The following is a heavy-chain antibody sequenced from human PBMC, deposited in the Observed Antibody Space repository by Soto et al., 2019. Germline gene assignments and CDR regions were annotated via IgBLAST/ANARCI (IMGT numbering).Heavy chain of an antibody. J-gene: IGHJ6*02. V-gene: IGHV1-3*01. CDR1: GYTFTSCA. CDR3: ARDVQLLWFGEFFSGPYGMDV. Sequence: ASVKVSCKASGYTFTSCAMHWVRQAPGQRLEWMGWINAGNGNTKYSQKFQGRVTITRDTSASTAYMELSSLRSEDTAVYYCARDVQLLWFGEFFSGPYGMDVWGQGTTVTVSS. D-gene: IGHD3-10*01. CDR2: INAGNGNT.